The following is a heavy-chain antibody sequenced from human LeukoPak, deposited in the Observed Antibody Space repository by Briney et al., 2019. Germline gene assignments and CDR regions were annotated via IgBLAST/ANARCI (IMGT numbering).Heavy chain of an antibody. Sequence: GGSLRLSCVVSGFTFSGFWMSWSRQAPGKGLEWVASINSDGSEGYYADVVKGRFTISRDNAKNSLYLQINSLRAEDTAVYYCARSSYSSSSSVWGQGTMVTVSS. CDR1: GFTFSGFW. J-gene: IGHJ3*01. D-gene: IGHD6-6*01. CDR3: ARSSYSSSSSV. CDR2: INSDGSEG. V-gene: IGHV3-7*03.